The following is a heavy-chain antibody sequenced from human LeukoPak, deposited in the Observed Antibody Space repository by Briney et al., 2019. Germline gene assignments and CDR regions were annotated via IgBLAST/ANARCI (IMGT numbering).Heavy chain of an antibody. D-gene: IGHD3-3*01. V-gene: IGHV4-59*01. CDR2: IDDSGST. CDR1: GGSISSYY. CDR3: TRGVSSGN. J-gene: IGHJ4*02. Sequence: PSETLSPTCTVSGGSISSYYWSWIRQPPGKGLEWIGYIDDSGSTKYNPSLKSRVTISVDTSKNQLSLKLTSVTAADTAVYYCTRGVSSGNWGQGTLVTVSS.